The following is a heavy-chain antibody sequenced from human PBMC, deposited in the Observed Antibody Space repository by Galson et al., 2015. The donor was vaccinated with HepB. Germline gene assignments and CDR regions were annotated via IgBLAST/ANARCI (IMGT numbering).Heavy chain of an antibody. J-gene: IGHJ5*01. CDR1: GYNFIGYY. D-gene: IGHD3-10*01. CDR2: INPDTGGT. CDR3: ARGPHYYPSGRRGDWFDS. V-gene: IGHV1-2*02. Sequence: SVKVSCKASGYNFIGYYLHWVRQAPGQGPEWVGWINPDTGGTKYAQKFQGRVSLTRDTSITTVYMELSRLRSDDTAFYYCARGPHYYPSGRRGDWFDSWGQGTLVTVSS.